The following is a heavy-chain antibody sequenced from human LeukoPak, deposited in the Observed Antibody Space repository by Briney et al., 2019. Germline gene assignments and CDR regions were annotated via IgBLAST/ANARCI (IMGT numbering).Heavy chain of an antibody. J-gene: IGHJ4*02. CDR3: SRSLDY. CDR1: GFTFSSYW. CDR2: INQDGSTQ. Sequence: GGSLRLSCAASGFTFSSYWMSWVRQAPGKGMEWVANINQDGSTQYYAASVKGRFTISRDNAKSSLYLQMNILRAEDTAVYYCSRSLDYLGQGALVTVSS. V-gene: IGHV3-7*01.